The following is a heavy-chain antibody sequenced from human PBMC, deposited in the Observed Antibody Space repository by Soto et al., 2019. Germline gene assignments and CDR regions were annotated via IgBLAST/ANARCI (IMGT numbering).Heavy chain of an antibody. CDR1: GYTFTSYG. CDR2: ISAYNGNT. Sequence: QVQLVQSGAEVKKPGASVKVSCKASGYTFTSYGISWVRQAPGQGLEWMGWISAYNGNTNYAQKFQGWVTMTRDTSISTAYMELSRLRSDDTAVYYCARDLRTSIAAPHPGGSGMDVWGQGTTVTVSS. V-gene: IGHV1-18*04. CDR3: ARDLRTSIAAPHPGGSGMDV. J-gene: IGHJ6*02. D-gene: IGHD6-6*01.